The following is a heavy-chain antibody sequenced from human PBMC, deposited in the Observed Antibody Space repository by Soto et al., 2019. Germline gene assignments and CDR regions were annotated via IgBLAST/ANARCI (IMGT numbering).Heavy chain of an antibody. Sequence: QVQLQESGPGLVKPSETLSLTCTVSGGSISSYYWSWIRQPPGKGLEWIGYIYFSGGTNYNPSLKSRVTIAVDTSKNQFSLKLRSVTAADPAVYYCARESRSWYGSIWDYWGQGTLVTVSS. D-gene: IGHD6-13*01. CDR1: GGSISSYY. J-gene: IGHJ4*02. CDR2: IYFSGGT. CDR3: ARESRSWYGSIWDY. V-gene: IGHV4-59*12.